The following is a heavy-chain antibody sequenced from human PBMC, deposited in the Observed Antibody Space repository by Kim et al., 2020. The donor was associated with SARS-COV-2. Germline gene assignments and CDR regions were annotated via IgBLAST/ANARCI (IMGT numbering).Heavy chain of an antibody. V-gene: IGHV4-4*02. CDR3: ARGETEVAAVDY. J-gene: IGHJ4*02. D-gene: IGHD2-15*01. Sequence: NYNPSLTSRVTISVAKSKNQFSRKLSSVTAADTAVYYCARGETEVAAVDYWGQGTLVTVSS.